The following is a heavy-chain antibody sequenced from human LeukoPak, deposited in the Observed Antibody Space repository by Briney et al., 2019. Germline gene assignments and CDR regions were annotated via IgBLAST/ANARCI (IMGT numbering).Heavy chain of an antibody. V-gene: IGHV3-33*06. Sequence: GGSLRLSCAASGFTFSSYGMHWVRQAPGKGLEWVAVIWYDGSNKYYADSVKGRFTISRDNSKNTLYLQMDSLRAEDTAVYYCAKDPSEYILTGDWFDPWGQGTLVTVSS. CDR3: AKDPSEYILTGDWFDP. CDR1: GFTFSSYG. CDR2: IWYDGSNK. D-gene: IGHD3-9*01. J-gene: IGHJ5*02.